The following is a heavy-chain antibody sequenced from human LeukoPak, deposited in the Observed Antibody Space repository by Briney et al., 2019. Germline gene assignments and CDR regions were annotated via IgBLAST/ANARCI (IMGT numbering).Heavy chain of an antibody. J-gene: IGHJ4*02. V-gene: IGHV4-39*07. CDR3: ARQGRTLVRGMADY. D-gene: IGHD3-10*01. Sequence: SETLSLTCTVSGGSIATNTYFWGWIRQPPGKALEWIASVSNYGTTYYNPSLKSRVTISVDTSKNQFSLKVSSMTAADTAVYYCARQGRTLVRGMADYWGQGTLVGVSS. CDR2: VSNYGTT. CDR1: GGSIATNTYF.